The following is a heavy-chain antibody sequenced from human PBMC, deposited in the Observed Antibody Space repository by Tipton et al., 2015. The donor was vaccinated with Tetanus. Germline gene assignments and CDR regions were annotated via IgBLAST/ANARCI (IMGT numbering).Heavy chain of an antibody. J-gene: IGHJ4*02. CDR3: ARGPLENEGYFDS. V-gene: IGHV4-61*01. CDR2: IYYTGST. CDR1: GGSVSSGTYY. Sequence: TLSLTCTVSGGSVSSGTYYRSWIRQPPGKGLEWIGYIYYTGSTNYNPSLKSRVTISIDTSKNQLSLKLSSVTAADTAVYFCARGPLENEGYFDSWGRGILVTVTA. D-gene: IGHD1-1*01.